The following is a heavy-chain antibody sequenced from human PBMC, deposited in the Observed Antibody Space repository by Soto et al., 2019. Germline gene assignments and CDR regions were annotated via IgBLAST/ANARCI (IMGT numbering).Heavy chain of an antibody. D-gene: IGHD2-2*01. CDR2: ISYDGSKK. J-gene: IGHJ6*02. Sequence: GGSLRLSCEASAFTFRTYAMHWVRQAPGKGLEWVAVISYDGSKKYYADSVKGRFTISRDNSKNTLSLQMNSLRAEDAAVYYCATRPCDCSTVTCYKSHHYSHVDVWGQGTPVTSP. CDR1: AFTFRTYA. CDR3: ATRPCDCSTVTCYKSHHYSHVDV. V-gene: IGHV3-30*04.